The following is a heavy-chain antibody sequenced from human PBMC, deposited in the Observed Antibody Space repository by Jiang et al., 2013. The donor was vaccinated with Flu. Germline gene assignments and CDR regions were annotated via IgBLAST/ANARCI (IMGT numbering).Heavy chain of an antibody. CDR2: ISSSGSTI. CDR3: ARDRGYSYGYSNYYFDY. J-gene: IGHJ4*02. CDR1: GFTFSDYY. V-gene: IGHV3-11*04. Sequence: CAASGFTFSDYYMSWIRQAPGKGLEWVSYISSSGSTIYYADSVKGRFTISRDNAKNSLYLQMNSLRAEDTAVYYCARDRGYSYGYSNYYFDYWGQGTLVTVSS. D-gene: IGHD5-18*01.